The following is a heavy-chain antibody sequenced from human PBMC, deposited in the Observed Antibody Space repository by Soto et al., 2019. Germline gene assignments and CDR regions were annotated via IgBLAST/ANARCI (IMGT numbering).Heavy chain of an antibody. J-gene: IGHJ6*02. CDR1: GFSLSNARMG. CDR3: ARIPRRIAVAHYYYSGTAV. V-gene: IGHV2-26*01. D-gene: IGHD6-19*01. Sequence: SGPTLVNPTESLALTCTVSGFSLSNARMGVSWIRQPPGKALEWLAHIFSNDEKSYSTSLKSRLTISKDTSKSQVVLTMTNMDPVDTATYYCARIPRRIAVAHYYYSGTAVRGQGTTVPVSS. CDR2: IFSNDEK.